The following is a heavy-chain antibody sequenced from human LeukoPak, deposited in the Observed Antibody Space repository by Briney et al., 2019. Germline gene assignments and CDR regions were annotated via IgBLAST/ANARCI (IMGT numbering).Heavy chain of an antibody. D-gene: IGHD6-19*01. J-gene: IGHJ4*02. CDR2: ISYDGSNK. CDR1: GFTFSSYA. V-gene: IGHV3-30-3*01. Sequence: GGPLRLSCAASGFTFSSYAMHWVRQAPGKGLEWGAVISYDGSNKYYADSVKGRFTISRDNSKNTLYLQMNSLRAEDTAVYYCARDGGIAVAGSRFPFDYWGQGTLVTVSS. CDR3: ARDGGIAVAGSRFPFDY.